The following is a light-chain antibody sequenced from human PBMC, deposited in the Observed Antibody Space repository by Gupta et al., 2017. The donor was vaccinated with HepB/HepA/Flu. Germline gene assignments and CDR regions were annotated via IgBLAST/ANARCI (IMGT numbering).Light chain of an antibody. V-gene: IGLV2-14*01. Sequence: QSALTQPASVSGSPGQSITISCTETSSDVGGYNFVSWYQQYPGKAPKLLIYDVTNRPSGVAARFSGSKSANTASLTISGLHAEDEADYYCNSLTTSGALVVFGGGTRLTVL. J-gene: IGLJ2*01. CDR3: NSLTTSGALVV. CDR2: DVT. CDR1: SSDVGGYNF.